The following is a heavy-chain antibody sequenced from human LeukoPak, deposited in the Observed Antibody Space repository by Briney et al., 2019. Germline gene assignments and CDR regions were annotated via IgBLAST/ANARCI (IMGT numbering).Heavy chain of an antibody. CDR2: ISSSSSYI. D-gene: IGHD7-27*01. Sequence: GGSLRLSCAASGFTFSSYSMNWVRQAPGKGLEWVSSISSSSSYIYYADSVKGRFTISRDNAKNSLYLQMNSLRAEDTAVYYCARDLYSLTGGFDSWGQGTLVTVSS. CDR3: ARDLYSLTGGFDS. V-gene: IGHV3-21*01. J-gene: IGHJ4*02. CDR1: GFTFSSYS.